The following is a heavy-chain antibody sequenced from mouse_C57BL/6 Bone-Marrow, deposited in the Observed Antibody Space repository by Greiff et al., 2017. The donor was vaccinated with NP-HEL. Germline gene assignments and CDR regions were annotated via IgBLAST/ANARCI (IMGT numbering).Heavy chain of an antibody. J-gene: IGHJ4*01. CDR1: GFTFSDYG. Sequence: EVKLMESGGGLVKPGGSLKLSCAASGFTFSDYGMHWVRQAPEKGLEWVAYISSGSSTISYADTVKGRFTISRDNAKNTLFLQMTSLRSEDTAMYYCARENRGYAMDYWGQGTSVTVSS. CDR2: ISSGSSTI. CDR3: ARENRGYAMDY. V-gene: IGHV5-17*01.